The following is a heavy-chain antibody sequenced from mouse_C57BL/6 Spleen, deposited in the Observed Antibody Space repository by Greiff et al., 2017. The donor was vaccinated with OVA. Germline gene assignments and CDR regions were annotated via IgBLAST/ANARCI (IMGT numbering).Heavy chain of an antibody. CDR3: ASDHNWDEDYAMDY. Sequence: QVQLQQSGAELARPGASVKMSCKASGYTFTSYTMHWVKQRPGQGLEWIGYINPSSGYTKYNQKFKDKATLTADKSSSTAYMQLSSLTSEDSAVYYCASDHNWDEDYAMDYWGQGTSVTVSS. J-gene: IGHJ4*01. D-gene: IGHD4-1*02. CDR2: INPSSGYT. CDR1: GYTFTSYT. V-gene: IGHV1-4*01.